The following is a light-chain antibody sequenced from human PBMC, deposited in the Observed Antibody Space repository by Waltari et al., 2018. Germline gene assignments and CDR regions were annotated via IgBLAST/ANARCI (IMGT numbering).Light chain of an antibody. CDR3: QQLNSYPSIT. CDR2: AAS. Sequence: LQFNPSPSFPSAFVGERVHIPCRASQGISSYLAWYQQKPGKAPKLLIYAASTLQSGVPSRFSGSGSGTEFTLTISSLQPEDFATYYCQQLNSYPSITFGQGTRLEIK. V-gene: IGKV1-9*01. CDR1: QGISSY. J-gene: IGKJ5*01.